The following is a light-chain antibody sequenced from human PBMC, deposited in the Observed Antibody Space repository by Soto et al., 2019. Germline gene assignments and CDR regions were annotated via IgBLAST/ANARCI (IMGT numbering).Light chain of an antibody. V-gene: IGLV2-23*02. CDR3: CSYAGSSTFVV. Sequence: QSALTQPASVSGAPGQSITISCTGTRSDVGSYNLVSWYQHHPGNAPKLMIYEVSKRPSGVSNRFSGSKSGNTASLTISGLQAEDEADYYCCSYAGSSTFVVFGGGTQLTVL. J-gene: IGLJ2*01. CDR2: EVS. CDR1: RSDVGSYNL.